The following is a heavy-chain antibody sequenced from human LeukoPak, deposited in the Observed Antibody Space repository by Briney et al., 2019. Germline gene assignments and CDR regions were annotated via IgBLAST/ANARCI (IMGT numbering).Heavy chain of an antibody. Sequence: ESGGSLRLSCAASGFTFSSYGMSWVRQAPGKGLEWVSSISSSSSYIYYADSVKGRFTISRDNAKNSLYLQMNSLRAEDTAVYYCARLPSGRSYYYYMDVWGKGTTVTVSS. J-gene: IGHJ6*03. CDR1: GFTFSSYG. CDR2: ISSSSSYI. V-gene: IGHV3-21*01. CDR3: ARLPSGRSYYYYMDV. D-gene: IGHD6-6*01.